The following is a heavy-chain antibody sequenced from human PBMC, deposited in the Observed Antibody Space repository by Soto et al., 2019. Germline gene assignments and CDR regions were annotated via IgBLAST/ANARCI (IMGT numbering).Heavy chain of an antibody. D-gene: IGHD5-18*01. V-gene: IGHV4-39*07. Sequence: SETLSLTCTVSSCSISTSSSYWCWILQPPGKGLEWIGSIYYSGNTYYNPSLKSRVTISVDTSKTQFSLKLSSVTAADTAVYYCASLARRGIQLYEYWGQGTLVTVSS. CDR1: SCSISTSSSY. CDR3: ASLARRGIQLYEY. CDR2: IYYSGNT. J-gene: IGHJ4*02.